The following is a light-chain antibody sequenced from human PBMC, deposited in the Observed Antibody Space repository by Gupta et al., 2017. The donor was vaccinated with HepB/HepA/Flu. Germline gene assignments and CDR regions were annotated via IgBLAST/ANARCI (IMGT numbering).Light chain of an antibody. V-gene: IGKV4-1*01. J-gene: IGKJ1*01. CDR1: QSVLYSSNNKNY. CDR2: WAS. Sequence: DIVMTQSPASLAVSLGERATINCKSSQSVLYSSNNKNYLAWYQQKPGQPPKLLIYWASTRESGVPDRFSGRGSGTDFTLTISSLQAEDVAVYYCQQYYSTRTFGQGTKVEIK. CDR3: QQYYSTRT.